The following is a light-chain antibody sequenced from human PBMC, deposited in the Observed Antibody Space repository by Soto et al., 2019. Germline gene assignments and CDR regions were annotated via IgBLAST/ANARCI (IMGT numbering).Light chain of an antibody. V-gene: IGKV3-15*01. CDR2: RAS. CDR1: QSISSN. CDR3: QQYINWPPTYT. Sequence: EIVMTQSPATLSVSPGERATLSCRASQSISSNLAWYQQKPGQAPRLLIYRASTRATGIPARFSGSGSETEFTLTISSLQSEDVAVYYCQQYINWPPTYTFGQGNKLEIK. J-gene: IGKJ2*01.